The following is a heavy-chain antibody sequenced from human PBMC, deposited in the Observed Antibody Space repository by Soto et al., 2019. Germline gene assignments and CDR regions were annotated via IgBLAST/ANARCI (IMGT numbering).Heavy chain of an antibody. CDR2: INHSGST. J-gene: IGHJ4*01. Sequence: PSETLSLISAVYGGSFSGYYWSWIRQPPGKGLEWIGEINHSGSTNYNPSLKSRVTISVDTSKNQFSLKLSSVTAADTAVYYCARVGLRNYYDSSGPIDYWGHVTLFTGSS. V-gene: IGHV4-34*01. CDR1: GGSFSGYY. D-gene: IGHD3-22*01. CDR3: ARVGLRNYYDSSGPIDY.